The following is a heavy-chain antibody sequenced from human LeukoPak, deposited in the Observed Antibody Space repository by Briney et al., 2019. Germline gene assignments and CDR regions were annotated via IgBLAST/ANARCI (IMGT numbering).Heavy chain of an antibody. V-gene: IGHV1-18*01. Sequence: ASVKVSCKASGYTFTSYGISWVRQAPGQGLEWMGWISAYNGNTNYAQKLQGRVTMTTDTSTSTAYMELRSLRSDDTAVYYCARDLRSSNGYSSSHVYWGQGTLVTVSS. CDR1: GYTFTSYG. CDR3: ARDLRSSNGYSSSHVY. CDR2: ISAYNGNT. J-gene: IGHJ4*02. D-gene: IGHD6-13*01.